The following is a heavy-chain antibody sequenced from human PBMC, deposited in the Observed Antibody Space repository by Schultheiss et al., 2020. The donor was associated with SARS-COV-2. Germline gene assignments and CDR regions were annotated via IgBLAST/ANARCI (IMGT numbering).Heavy chain of an antibody. J-gene: IGHJ6*03. CDR1: GFTVSSNY. Sequence: GESLKISCAAAGFTVSSNYMSWVRQAPGKGLEWVSSISSSSSYIYYADSVKGRFTISRDNAKNSLYLQMNSLRAEDTAVYYCARDTTVVPAAMLWGKDYYYYMDVWGKGTTVTVSS. D-gene: IGHD2-2*01. V-gene: IGHV3-21*01. CDR2: ISSSSSYI. CDR3: ARDTTVVPAAMLWGKDYYYYMDV.